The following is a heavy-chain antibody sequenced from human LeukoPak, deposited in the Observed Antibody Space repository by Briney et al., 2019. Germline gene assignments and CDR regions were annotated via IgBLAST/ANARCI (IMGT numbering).Heavy chain of an antibody. CDR1: GFTFSSYA. Sequence: GALRLSFAASGFTFSSYAMSWVRQAPGKGLEWVSAISGSGGSTYYADSVKGRFTISRDNSKNTLYLQMNSLRAEDTAVYYCAKRWYYYDSSGYSTDPVDYWGQGTLVTVSS. D-gene: IGHD3-22*01. V-gene: IGHV3-23*01. CDR2: ISGSGGST. J-gene: IGHJ4*02. CDR3: AKRWYYYDSSGYSTDPVDY.